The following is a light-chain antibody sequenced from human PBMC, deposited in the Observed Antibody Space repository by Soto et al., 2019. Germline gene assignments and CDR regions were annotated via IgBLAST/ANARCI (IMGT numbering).Light chain of an antibody. J-gene: IGKJ1*01. V-gene: IGKV3-15*01. Sequence: EIVMTQSPATLSVSPGERATLSCRASQSVSSKLAWYQQKPGQAPRLLIYGASTRATGIPARFSGSGSGTEFTLTISSLQSEDFAVYYCQQYNNWPVWTFGQGTKVEIK. CDR1: QSVSSK. CDR3: QQYNNWPVWT. CDR2: GAS.